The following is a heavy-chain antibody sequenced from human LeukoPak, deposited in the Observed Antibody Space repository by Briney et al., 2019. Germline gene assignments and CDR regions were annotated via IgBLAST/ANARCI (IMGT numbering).Heavy chain of an antibody. V-gene: IGHV3-66*04. Sequence: GGPLRLSCAASGFTFSSNYVSWVRQAPGKGLEWVSVIYSGGSTYYADSVKGRFTISRDNSKNTLYLQMNSLRAEDTAVYYCARPRGLRDYWGQGTLVTVSS. CDR3: ARPRGLRDY. CDR1: GFTFSSNY. CDR2: IYSGGST. J-gene: IGHJ4*02.